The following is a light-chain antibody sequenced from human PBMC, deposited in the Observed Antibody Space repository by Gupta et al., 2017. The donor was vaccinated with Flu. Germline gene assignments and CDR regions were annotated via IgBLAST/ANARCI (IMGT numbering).Light chain of an antibody. V-gene: IGKV1-17*01. Sequence: DIQMTQSPSSLSASVGDRVTITCRASQDIRNDLDWYQQKPGRAPKRLIYIASSLESGVPSRFSGSGYGTDFTLTISSRQPEDFATDYCLPQNSSPWTFGQGTKVAVK. CDR3: LPQNSSPWT. CDR2: IAS. J-gene: IGKJ1*01. CDR1: QDIRND.